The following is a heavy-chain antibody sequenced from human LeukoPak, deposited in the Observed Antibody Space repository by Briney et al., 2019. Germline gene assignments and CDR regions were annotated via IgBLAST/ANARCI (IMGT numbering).Heavy chain of an antibody. Sequence: GGSLTLYCSASGFTVSSNYMSWVRQAPGKGLLWVSYISSSAGTIYYTVSVKGRFTISRDNAKNSLYLQLISLTAADTAVYYCARDPRPLGYWSSTICYKDGGVYDWFDPWGQGTLVTVSS. CDR2: ISSSAGTI. J-gene: IGHJ5*02. CDR3: ARDPRPLGYWSSTICYKDGGVYDWFDP. CDR1: GFTVSSNY. V-gene: IGHV3-11*01. D-gene: IGHD2-2*02.